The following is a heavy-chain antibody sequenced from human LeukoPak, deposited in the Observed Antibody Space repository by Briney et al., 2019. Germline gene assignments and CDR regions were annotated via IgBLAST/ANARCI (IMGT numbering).Heavy chain of an antibody. D-gene: IGHD3-3*01. CDR3: ARTYDFWSGYYPYYYYYYMDV. CDR2: IYYSGST. V-gene: IGHV4-59*01. CDR1: GGSISSYY. Sequence: PSETLSLTCTVSGGSISSYYWSWIRQPPGKGLEWIGYIYYSGSTNYNPSLKSRVTISVDTSKNQFSLKLSSVTAADTAVYYCARTYDFWSGYYPYYYYYYMDVWGKGTTVTVSS. J-gene: IGHJ6*03.